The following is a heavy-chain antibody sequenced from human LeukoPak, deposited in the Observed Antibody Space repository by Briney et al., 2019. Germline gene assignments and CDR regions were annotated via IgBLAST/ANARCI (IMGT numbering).Heavy chain of an antibody. Sequence: SETLSLTCTVSGGSISPYYWSWIRQPPGKGLEWIGYIYYNGGTNYNLSLKSRVTISVDTSKNQFSLRLSSVTAADTAVYYCARQGKYMAATGTPNFDYWGQGTLVTVSS. CDR3: ARQGKYMAATGTPNFDY. D-gene: IGHD6-13*01. CDR2: IYYNGGT. J-gene: IGHJ4*02. V-gene: IGHV4-59*08. CDR1: GGSISPYY.